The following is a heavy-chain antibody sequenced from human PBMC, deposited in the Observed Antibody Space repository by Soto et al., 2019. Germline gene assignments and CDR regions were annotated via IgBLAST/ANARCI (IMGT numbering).Heavy chain of an antibody. CDR1: GYTFTNYY. D-gene: IGHD6-6*01. Sequence: ASVKVSRKESGYTFTNYYMHWVRQAPGQGLEWMGMSNPTGGSTTYAQKYQGRVSMTRDTSTNTVYMELSGLRSEDTAVYYCARAYTTSCPGPWGQGTLVTVSS. CDR2: SNPTGGST. J-gene: IGHJ5*02. V-gene: IGHV1-46*01. CDR3: ARAYTTSCPGP.